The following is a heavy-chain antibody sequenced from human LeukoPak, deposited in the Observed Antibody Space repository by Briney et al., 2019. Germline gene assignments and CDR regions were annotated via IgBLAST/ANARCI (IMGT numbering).Heavy chain of an antibody. D-gene: IGHD6-19*01. Sequence: GGSLRLSCAASGFTVSTNYMSWVRQAPGKGLEWVSFIYSDGSTYYADSVKGRFTISRDNSKNTLYLQMNSLRAEDTAVYYCARDSRGWYYFDYWGQGTLVTVSS. J-gene: IGHJ4*02. CDR1: GFTVSTNY. CDR2: IYSDGST. CDR3: ARDSRGWYYFDY. V-gene: IGHV3-53*01.